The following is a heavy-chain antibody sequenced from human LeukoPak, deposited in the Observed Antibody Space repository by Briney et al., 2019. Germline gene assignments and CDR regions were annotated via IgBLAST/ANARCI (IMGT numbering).Heavy chain of an antibody. CDR2: ITGITYSS. CDR1: GFIFSSYG. CDR3: AGPGVIAVGKWAFDY. J-gene: IGHJ4*02. V-gene: IGHV3-23*01. D-gene: IGHD6-19*01. Sequence: PGGSLRLSCAASGFIFSSYGMSWVRQAPGEGLEWISGITGITYSSYYADSVRGRFTIFRDNSKNTLYLQMNSLRADDTAVYYCAGPGVIAVGKWAFDYWGQGTLVTVSS.